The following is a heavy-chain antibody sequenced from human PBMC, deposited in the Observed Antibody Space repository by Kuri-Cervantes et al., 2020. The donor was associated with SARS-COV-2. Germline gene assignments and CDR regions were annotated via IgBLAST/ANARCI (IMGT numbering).Heavy chain of an antibody. CDR2: ISSSSSYI. J-gene: IGHJ3*01. CDR1: GFTFSSYS. D-gene: IGHD3-10*01. CDR3: AKSGRQYDV. Sequence: GGSLRLSCADSGFTFSSYSMNWVRQAPGKGLEWVSYISSSSSYIYYADSLKGRFTISRDNAKNSLYLQTNSLRVEDTAVYYCAKSGRQYDVWGQGTMVTVSS. V-gene: IGHV3-21*01.